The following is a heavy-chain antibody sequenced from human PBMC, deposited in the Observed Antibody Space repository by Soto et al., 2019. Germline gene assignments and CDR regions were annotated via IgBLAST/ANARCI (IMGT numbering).Heavy chain of an antibody. CDR3: AKAPGATGYYFDY. J-gene: IGHJ4*02. D-gene: IGHD1-26*01. CDR2: MNPNSGNT. CDR1: GYTFTSYD. V-gene: IGHV1-8*01. Sequence: ASVKVSCKASGYTFTSYDINWVRQATGQGLEWMGWMNPNSGNTGYAQKFQGRVTMTRNTSISTAYMELSSLRSEDTAVYYCAKAPGATGYYFDYWGQGTLVTVSS.